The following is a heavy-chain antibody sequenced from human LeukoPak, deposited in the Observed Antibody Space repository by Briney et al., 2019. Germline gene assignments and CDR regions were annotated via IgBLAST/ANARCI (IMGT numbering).Heavy chain of an antibody. V-gene: IGHV3-23*01. D-gene: IGHD5-24*01. CDR3: AKDRDGYNYYTDLDY. CDR1: GFTFSSYA. J-gene: IGHJ4*02. Sequence: PGGSLRLSCAASGFTFSSYAMSWVRQAPGKGLEWVSAISGSGGSTYYADSVKGRFTISRDNSKNTLYLQMNSLRAEDTAVYYCAKDRDGYNYYTDLDYWGQGTLVTVSS. CDR2: ISGSGGST.